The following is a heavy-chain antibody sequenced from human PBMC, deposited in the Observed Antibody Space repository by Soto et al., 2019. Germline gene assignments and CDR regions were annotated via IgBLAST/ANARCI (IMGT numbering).Heavy chain of an antibody. V-gene: IGHV3-15*07. D-gene: IGHD3-22*01. CDR3: TTAPITMKWWGMDV. CDR2: IKSKTDGGTT. J-gene: IGHJ6*02. Sequence: EVQLVESGGGLVKPGGSLRLSCAASGFTFSNAWMNWVRQAPGKGLEWVGRIKSKTDGGTTDYAAPVKGRFTISRDDSINMLYLQMDSLKTEDTAVYYCTTAPITMKWWGMDVWGQGTTVTVSS. CDR1: GFTFSNAW.